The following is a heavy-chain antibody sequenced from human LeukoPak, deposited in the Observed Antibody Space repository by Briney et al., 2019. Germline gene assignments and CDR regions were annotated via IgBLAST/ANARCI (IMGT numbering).Heavy chain of an antibody. CDR1: GGSISNYY. Sequence: PSETLSLTCTVSGGSISNYYWNWIRQPPGKGLEWIGYIYYSGSTNYNSSLKSRVTISVDTSKNQFSLKLSSVTAADTAVYYCARYYYDSSGYLDYWGQGTLVTVSS. CDR3: ARYYYDSSGYLDY. J-gene: IGHJ4*02. CDR2: IYYSGST. D-gene: IGHD3-22*01. V-gene: IGHV4-59*08.